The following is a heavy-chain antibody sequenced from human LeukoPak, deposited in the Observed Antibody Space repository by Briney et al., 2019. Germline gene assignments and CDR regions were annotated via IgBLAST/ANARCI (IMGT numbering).Heavy chain of an antibody. CDR1: GGSISSGDYY. V-gene: IGHV4-30-4*08. J-gene: IGHJ5*02. D-gene: IGHD3-22*01. CDR3: ARVGGDYYDSSGYYPPIDP. Sequence: PSETLSLTCTVSGGSISSGDYYWRWSRQPPGTGLEWLGYIYYSGSTYYNPSLKSRVTISVDTSKNQFSLKLSSVTAADTAVYYCARVGGDYYDSSGYYPPIDPWGQGTLVSVSS. CDR2: IYYSGST.